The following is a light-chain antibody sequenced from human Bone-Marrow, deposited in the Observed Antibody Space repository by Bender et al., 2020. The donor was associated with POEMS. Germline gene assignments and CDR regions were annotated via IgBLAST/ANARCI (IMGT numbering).Light chain of an antibody. Sequence: QSVVTQPLSASGAPRQRVTISCSGSSSNIGNHGVNWYQQLPGEAPKLLIYYDDLLTPGVSDRFSASKSGTSASLAIHELQSEDAALYYCSAWDDSLSGWVFGGGTKLTVL. CDR3: SAWDDSLSGWV. J-gene: IGLJ3*02. CDR2: YDD. CDR1: SSNIGNHG. V-gene: IGLV1-36*01.